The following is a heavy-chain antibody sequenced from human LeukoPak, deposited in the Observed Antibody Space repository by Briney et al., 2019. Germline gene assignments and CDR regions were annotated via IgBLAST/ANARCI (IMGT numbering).Heavy chain of an antibody. CDR1: GYSFRDYW. Sequence: GESLKISCKGFGYSFRDYWIGWVRQMPGKGLEWMGIIYPGDSDTRYSPSFQGQVTFSADKSISTAYLQWSSLKASDTAIYYCARESGRVSDYWGQGTLVTVSS. D-gene: IGHD2-15*01. CDR2: IYPGDSDT. CDR3: ARESGRVSDY. J-gene: IGHJ4*02. V-gene: IGHV5-51*01.